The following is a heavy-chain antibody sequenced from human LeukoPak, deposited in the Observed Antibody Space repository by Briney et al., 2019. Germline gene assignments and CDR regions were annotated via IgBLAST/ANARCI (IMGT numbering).Heavy chain of an antibody. V-gene: IGHV3-74*01. J-gene: IGHJ3*02. Sequence: GGSLRLSCAASGFTFSSYWMHWVRQAPGKGLVWVSRINSDGSSTSYADSVKGRFTISRDNAKNTLYLQMNSLRAEDTGVYYCAKRQGSGSYYMETFDIWGQGTMVTVSS. CDR3: AKRQGSGSYYMETFDI. D-gene: IGHD1-26*01. CDR1: GFTFSSYW. CDR2: INSDGSST.